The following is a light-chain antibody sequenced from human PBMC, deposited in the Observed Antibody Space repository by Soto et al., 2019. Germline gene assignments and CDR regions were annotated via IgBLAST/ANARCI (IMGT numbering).Light chain of an antibody. J-gene: IGKJ3*01. V-gene: IGKV3-20*01. CDR2: AAS. CDR3: QQFGSSPGFT. Sequence: EIVLTQSPGTLSLSPGERATLSCRASQSINNRYLAWYQQKPGQAPGLLIYAASSRATGIPDRFSGSGSGTDFNLTISRLEPEDFAVYYCQQFGSSPGFTFGPGTKVDIK. CDR1: QSINNRY.